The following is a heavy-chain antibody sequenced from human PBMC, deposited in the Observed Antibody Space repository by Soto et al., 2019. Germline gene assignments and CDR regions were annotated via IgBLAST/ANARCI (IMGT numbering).Heavy chain of an antibody. CDR2: INSDGSST. J-gene: IGHJ2*01. D-gene: IGHD3-3*01. V-gene: IGHV3-74*01. CDR1: GFTFSGYW. CDR3: ARGGFLEWLSARGDWYFDL. Sequence: EVQLVESGGGLVQPGGSLRLSCAASGFTFSGYWMHWVRQAPGKGLVWVSRINSDGSSTSYADSVKGRFTISRDNAKNTLYLQMNSLRAEDTAVYYCARGGFLEWLSARGDWYFDLWGRGTLVTVSS.